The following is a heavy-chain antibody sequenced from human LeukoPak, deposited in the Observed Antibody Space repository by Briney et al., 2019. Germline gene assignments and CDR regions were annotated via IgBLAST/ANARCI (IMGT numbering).Heavy chain of an antibody. V-gene: IGHV1-2*02. J-gene: IGHJ4*02. CDR1: GYTFTGYY. Sequence: PQASVKVSCKASGYTFTGYYMRWVRQAPGQGLEWMGWINPNSGGTNYAQKFRGRVTMTRDTSISTAYMELSRLRSDDTAVYYCARVGYQYSSGWPNDYWGQGTLVTVSS. CDR2: INPNSGGT. CDR3: ARVGYQYSSGWPNDY. D-gene: IGHD6-19*01.